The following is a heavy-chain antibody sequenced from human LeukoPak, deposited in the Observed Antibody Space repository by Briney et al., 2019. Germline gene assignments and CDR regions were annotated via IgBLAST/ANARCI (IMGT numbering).Heavy chain of an antibody. Sequence: GGSLRLSCAASGFTFSSYSMNWVRQARGKGLEWVSSISSSSSYIYYADSVKGRFTISRDNAKNPLYLQMNSLRAEDTAVYYCARGGVKNPYFDYWGQGTLVTVSS. J-gene: IGHJ4*02. CDR3: ARGGVKNPYFDY. V-gene: IGHV3-21*01. CDR2: ISSSSSYI. D-gene: IGHD3-16*01. CDR1: GFTFSSYS.